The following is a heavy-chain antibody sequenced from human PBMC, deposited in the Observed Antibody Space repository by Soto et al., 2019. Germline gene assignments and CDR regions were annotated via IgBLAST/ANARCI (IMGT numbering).Heavy chain of an antibody. V-gene: IGHV3-64D*06. CDR3: VKGEYYYDSSGYYPFDY. CDR1: GFTFSSYA. D-gene: IGHD3-22*01. J-gene: IGHJ4*02. Sequence: GSLRLSCSASGFTFSSYAMHWVRQAPGKGLGYVSSISTNGGSTHYADSVKGRFTISRDNSKNTQYLQMSSLRADDTAVYYCVKGEYYYDSSGYYPFDYWGQGT. CDR2: ISTNGGST.